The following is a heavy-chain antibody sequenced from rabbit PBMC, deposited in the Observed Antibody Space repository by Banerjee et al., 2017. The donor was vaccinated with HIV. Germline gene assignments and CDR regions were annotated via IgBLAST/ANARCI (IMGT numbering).Heavy chain of an antibody. V-gene: IGHV1S45*01. J-gene: IGHJ4*01. D-gene: IGHD1-1*01. Sequence: QEQLVESGGGLVQPEGSLTLTCKASGFSFSDRDVMCWVRQAPGKGLEWIACINAATGKPVYATWGKGRFGISRTSSTTVTLRMTSLTAADRATYFCARDLVGVIGWNFYLWGPGTLVTVS. CDR3: ARDLVGVIGWNFYL. CDR1: GFSFSDRDV. CDR2: INAATGKP.